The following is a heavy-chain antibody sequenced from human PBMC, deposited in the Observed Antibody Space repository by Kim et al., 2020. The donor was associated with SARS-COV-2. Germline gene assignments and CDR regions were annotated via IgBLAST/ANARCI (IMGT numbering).Heavy chain of an antibody. CDR2: IYYSGST. V-gene: IGHV4-59*01. D-gene: IGHD6-19*01. Sequence: SETLSLTCTVSGGSISIYYWSWIRQPPGKGLEWIANIYYSGSTNYNPSLKSRVTISVDTSKNQFSLKLNSMTPADTAVYYCARQYSSGWFDAFDIWGQGTMVTVSS. CDR3: ARQYSSGWFDAFDI. J-gene: IGHJ3*02. CDR1: GGSISIYY.